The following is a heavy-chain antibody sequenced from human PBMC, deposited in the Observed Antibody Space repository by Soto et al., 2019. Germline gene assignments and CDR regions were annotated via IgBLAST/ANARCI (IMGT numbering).Heavy chain of an antibody. V-gene: IGHV1-69*13. CDR2: IIPIFGTA. J-gene: IGHJ6*02. Sequence: ASVKVSCKASGGTFSSYAISWVRQAPGRGLEWMGGIIPIFGTANYAQKFQGRVTITADESTSTAYMELSSLRSEDTAVYYCAIDRRRAAAGPYYYYYGMDVWGQGTTVTVSS. CDR1: GGTFSSYA. CDR3: AIDRRRAAAGPYYYYYGMDV. D-gene: IGHD6-13*01.